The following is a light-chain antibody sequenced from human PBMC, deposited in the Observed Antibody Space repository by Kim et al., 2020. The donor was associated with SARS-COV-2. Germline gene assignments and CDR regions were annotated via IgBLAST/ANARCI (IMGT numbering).Light chain of an antibody. J-gene: IGKJ4*01. Sequence: DIQMTKSPSSLSASVGDSVTITCRASQKIAGFLNWYQQKPGKAPNLLIFTASTLHAGVPARFSGSGSGADFTLTISSLQPEDSATYYCQQIYDPPLTFGGGTKVDIK. CDR3: QQIYDPPLT. V-gene: IGKV1-39*01. CDR1: QKIAGF. CDR2: TAS.